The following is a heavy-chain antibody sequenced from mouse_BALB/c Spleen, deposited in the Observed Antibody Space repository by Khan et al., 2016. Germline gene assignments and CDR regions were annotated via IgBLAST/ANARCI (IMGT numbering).Heavy chain of an antibody. CDR1: GFNFSNYW. CDR3: TGFDY. J-gene: IGHJ2*01. Sequence: EVKLEESGGGFVQPGGSMKLSCVASGFNFSNYWMNWVRQSPEKGLEWVAEIRLKSNNYATHYAESVKGRFTISRDDSKSRVYLQMNNLRAEDTGIYYCTGFDYWGQGTTLTVSS. CDR2: IRLKSNNYAT. V-gene: IGHV6-6*02.